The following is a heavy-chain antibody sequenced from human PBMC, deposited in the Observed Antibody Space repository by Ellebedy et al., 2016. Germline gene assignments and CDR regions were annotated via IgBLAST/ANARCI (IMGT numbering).Heavy chain of an antibody. CDR1: GGSVSSPIDY. J-gene: IGHJ4*02. CDR2: IYYSGRT. Sequence: SETLSLXXTVSGGSVSSPIDYWGWIRQSPGKGLEWIANIYYSGRTYDNPSLKRRVTISVDTSKNQFSLKLSSVTAADTAMYYCARDGVDMVPTTHMYYFDYWGQGTLVTVSS. CDR3: ARDGVDMVPTTHMYYFDY. D-gene: IGHD5-12*01. V-gene: IGHV4-39*07.